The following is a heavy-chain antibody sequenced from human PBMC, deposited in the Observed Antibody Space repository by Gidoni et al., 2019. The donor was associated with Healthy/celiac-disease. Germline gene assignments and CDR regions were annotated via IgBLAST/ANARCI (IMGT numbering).Heavy chain of an antibody. CDR3: TRGSYHY. V-gene: IGHV3-49*03. Sequence: EVQLVDSGGGCVQPGRSLRLSCTVSGFIFGDYAISWFRQAQGKGLEWVGFIRSKPSGGKTEYAACVKGRFTISRDDSKSIAYLQMNSLKTEDTAVYYCTRGSYHYWGQGTLVTVSS. D-gene: IGHD3-16*02. CDR2: IRSKPSGGKT. J-gene: IGHJ4*02. CDR1: GFIFGDYA.